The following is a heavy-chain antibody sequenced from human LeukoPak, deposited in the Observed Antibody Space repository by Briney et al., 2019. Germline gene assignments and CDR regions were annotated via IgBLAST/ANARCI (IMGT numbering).Heavy chain of an antibody. CDR3: ARPHIVGAVDAFDI. CDR2: ISSSSSYI. Sequence: GGSLRLSCAASGFTFSSYGIHWVRQAPGKGLEWVSSISSSSSYIYYADSVKGRFTISRDNAKNSLYLQMNSLRAEDTAVYYCARPHIVGAVDAFDIWGQGTMVTVSS. D-gene: IGHD1-26*01. CDR1: GFTFSSYG. J-gene: IGHJ3*02. V-gene: IGHV3-21*01.